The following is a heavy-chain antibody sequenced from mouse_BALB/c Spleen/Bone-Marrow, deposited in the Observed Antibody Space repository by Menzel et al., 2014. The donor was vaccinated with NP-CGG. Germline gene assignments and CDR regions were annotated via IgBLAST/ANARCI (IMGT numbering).Heavy chain of an antibody. CDR3: ARGDYGSTYWFAY. J-gene: IGHJ3*01. CDR2: ILAGGGT. V-gene: IGHV2-9*02. D-gene: IGHD1-1*01. CDR1: GFPLSSYG. Sequence: QVQLQQSGPGLVAPSQSLSITCTVSGFPLSSYGVHWVRQCPGKGLEWLGIILAGGGTNYNSAIRSRLNISKDNSKSQVFLKMNSLQADDTAMYDCARGDYGSTYWFAYWGQATLVTVSA.